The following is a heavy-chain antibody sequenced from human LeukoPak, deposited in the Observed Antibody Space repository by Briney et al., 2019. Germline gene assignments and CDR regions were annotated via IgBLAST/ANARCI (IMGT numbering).Heavy chain of an antibody. D-gene: IGHD3-9*01. CDR2: ISYDGSNK. V-gene: IGHV3-30*18. CDR1: GFTFSSYG. J-gene: IGHJ3*02. CDR3: AKCLDILTGYSSGAFDI. Sequence: GGSLRLSCAASGFTFSSYGMHWVRQAPGKGLEWVAVISYDGSNKYYADSVKGRFTISRDNSKNTLYLQMNSLRAEDTAVYYCAKCLDILTGYSSGAFDIWGQGTMVTVSS.